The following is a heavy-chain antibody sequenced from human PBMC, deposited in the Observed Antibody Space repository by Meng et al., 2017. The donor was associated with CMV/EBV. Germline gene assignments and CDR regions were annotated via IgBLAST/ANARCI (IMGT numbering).Heavy chain of an antibody. Sequence: KISCKASGGTFSSYAISWVRQAPGQGLEWMGGIIPIFGTANYAQKFQGRVTITTDESTSTAYMELSSLRSEDTAVYYCARGVRGLLGWFDPWGQGTLVTVSS. CDR3: ARGVRGLLGWFDP. D-gene: IGHD2-15*01. CDR2: IIPIFGTA. V-gene: IGHV1-69*05. J-gene: IGHJ5*02. CDR1: GGTFSSYA.